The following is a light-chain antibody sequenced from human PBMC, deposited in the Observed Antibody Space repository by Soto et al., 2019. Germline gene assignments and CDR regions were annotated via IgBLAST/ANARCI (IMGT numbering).Light chain of an antibody. CDR2: QDN. V-gene: IGLV3-1*01. Sequence: SYELTQPPSVSVSPGQTASITCSGDKLGDKYACWYQQKPGQPPVLVIYQDNKRPSGIPERFSGSNSRNTATLTISGTQAMDEADYFCQVWDISTVVFGGGTKLTVL. CDR3: QVWDISTVV. J-gene: IGLJ2*01. CDR1: KLGDKY.